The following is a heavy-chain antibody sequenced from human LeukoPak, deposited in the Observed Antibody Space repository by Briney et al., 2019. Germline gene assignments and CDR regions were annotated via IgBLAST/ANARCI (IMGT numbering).Heavy chain of an antibody. V-gene: IGHV3-15*01. J-gene: IGHJ4*02. CDR1: GFTFSDAW. CDR3: TTDVITAMARDY. CDR2: IKSKTDGGTT. Sequence: KPGGSLRLSCAASGFTFSDAWMSWVRQAPGKGLEWVGRIKSKTDGGTTDYAAPVKGRFTISRDDSKNTLYLQMNSLKTEDTAVYYCTTDVITAMARDYWGQGTLVTVSS. D-gene: IGHD5-18*01.